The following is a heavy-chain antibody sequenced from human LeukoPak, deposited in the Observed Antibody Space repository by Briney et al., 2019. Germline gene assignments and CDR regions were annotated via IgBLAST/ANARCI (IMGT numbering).Heavy chain of an antibody. D-gene: IGHD6-19*01. CDR3: ARQAGVT. CDR1: GFSINNYW. Sequence: GGSLRLSCAVSGFSINNYWMTWYRQAPGKGLECVAHIKGDASEKYYLDSVKGRFTISRDNAKNSLYLQMNSLRAEDATVYYCARQAGVTWGQGTLVTVSS. J-gene: IGHJ5*02. CDR2: IKGDASEK. V-gene: IGHV3-7*01.